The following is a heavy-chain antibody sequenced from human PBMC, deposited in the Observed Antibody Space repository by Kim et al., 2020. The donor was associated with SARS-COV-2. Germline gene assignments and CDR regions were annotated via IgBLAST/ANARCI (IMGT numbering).Heavy chain of an antibody. CDR3: ARDPLKADGFNGLDS. Sequence: GGSLRLSCVASGFTFSRHWMSWVRQAPGKGLEWLANIKEDGSEKGCVDSVKGRFTISRDNAKNSLYLQMNSLRVEDTAIYYCARDPLKADGFNGLDSWGQGTLVTFSS. D-gene: IGHD2-8*01. V-gene: IGHV3-7*01. CDR1: GFTFSRHW. CDR2: IKEDGSEK. J-gene: IGHJ4*02.